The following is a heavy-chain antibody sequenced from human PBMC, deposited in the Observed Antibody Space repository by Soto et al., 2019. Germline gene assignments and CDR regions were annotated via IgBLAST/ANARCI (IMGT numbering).Heavy chain of an antibody. V-gene: IGHV3-48*02. J-gene: IGHJ6*02. CDR2: ISSSSSTI. CDR1: GFTFSSYS. Sequence: EVQLVESGGGLVQPGGSLRLSCAASGFTFSSYSMNWVRQAPGKGLEWVSYISSSSSTIYYADSVKGRFTISRDNAKNSLYLQMNSLRDEDTAVYYCARDSVAGYYHYGMDVWGQGTTVTVSS. CDR3: ARDSVAGYYHYGMDV. D-gene: IGHD6-19*01.